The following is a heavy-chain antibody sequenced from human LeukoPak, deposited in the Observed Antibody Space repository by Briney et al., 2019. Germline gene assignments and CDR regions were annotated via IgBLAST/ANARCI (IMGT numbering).Heavy chain of an antibody. D-gene: IGHD4-17*01. CDR2: INSDGSTT. J-gene: IGHJ4*02. CDR3: AKDGDYGDYLDY. CDR1: GFTFSSHG. V-gene: IGHV3-23*01. Sequence: GGSLRLSCAASGFTFSSHGMNWVRQAPGKGLVWVSRINSDGSTTTYADSVKGRFTISRDNSKNTLYLQMNSLRAEDTAVYYCAKDGDYGDYLDYWGQGTLVTVSS.